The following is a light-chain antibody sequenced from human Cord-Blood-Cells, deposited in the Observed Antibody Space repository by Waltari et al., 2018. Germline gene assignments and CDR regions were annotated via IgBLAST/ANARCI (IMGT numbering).Light chain of an antibody. CDR2: EVS. V-gene: IGKV2-29*02. Sequence: DIVMTQTPLSLSVTPGQPASISCKSSQSLLHSDGKTYLYWYLQKPGQSPQLLIYEVSSRISGVPDRFSGSGSGTEFTLKISRVEAEDVGVYYCMQGIHLPWTFGQGTKVEIK. J-gene: IGKJ1*01. CDR3: MQGIHLPWT. CDR1: QSLLHSDGKTY.